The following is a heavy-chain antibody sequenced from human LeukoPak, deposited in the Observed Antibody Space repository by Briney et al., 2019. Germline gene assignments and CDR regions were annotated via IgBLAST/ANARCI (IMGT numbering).Heavy chain of an antibody. CDR2: INPNSGGT. Sequence: GASVKVSCKASGYTFTGYYMHWVRQAPGQGLEWMGWINPNSGGTNYAQKFQGRVTMTTDTSTSTAYMELRSLRSDDTAVYYCARDELLRFGESNAFDIWGQGTMVTVSS. CDR1: GYTFTGYY. CDR3: ARDELLRFGESNAFDI. V-gene: IGHV1-2*02. J-gene: IGHJ3*02. D-gene: IGHD3-10*01.